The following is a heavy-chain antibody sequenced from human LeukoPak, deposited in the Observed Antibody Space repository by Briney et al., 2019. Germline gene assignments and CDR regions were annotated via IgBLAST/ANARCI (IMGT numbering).Heavy chain of an antibody. CDR2: ISGGGNTA. Sequence: EPGGSLRLSCAASGFTLSSYAMSWVRQAPGKGLEWVATISGGGNTAYYADSVKGRFTISRDNSKNTLYLQMNSLRAEDTAVYYCATPLPYYDSSGYPDYWGQGTLVTVSS. CDR3: ATPLPYYDSSGYPDY. CDR1: GFTLSSYA. D-gene: IGHD3-22*01. V-gene: IGHV3-23*01. J-gene: IGHJ4*02.